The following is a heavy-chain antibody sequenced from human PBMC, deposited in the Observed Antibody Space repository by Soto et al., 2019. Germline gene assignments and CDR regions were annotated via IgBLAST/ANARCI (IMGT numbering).Heavy chain of an antibody. CDR1: GFTFSRYG. CDR2: ISFDGSNR. Sequence: QVQLVESVGGVVQPGKSLRLSCAASGFTFSRYGMHWVRQAPGKGLAWVAVISFDGSNRYYADSVKGRFTISRDNSKNSLNLKMNGLRAEDTALYYCAKDAQDAWVATIRGDAFDMWGRGTMVTVSS. J-gene: IGHJ3*02. V-gene: IGHV3-30*18. CDR3: AKDAQDAWVATIRGDAFDM. D-gene: IGHD5-12*01.